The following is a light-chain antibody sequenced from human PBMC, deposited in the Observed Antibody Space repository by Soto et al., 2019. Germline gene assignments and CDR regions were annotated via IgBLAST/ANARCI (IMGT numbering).Light chain of an antibody. Sequence: EIVLTQSPGTLSLSPGERATLSCRASQSVSGSYLAWYQQKPGQSPRLLIYGSSDRATGIPDRFSGSGSGTDFTLTISRVEPEDFAVDYCQQYGSSPPYTFGQGTKPEIK. CDR3: QQYGSSPPYT. CDR2: GSS. J-gene: IGKJ2*01. V-gene: IGKV3-20*01. CDR1: QSVSGSY.